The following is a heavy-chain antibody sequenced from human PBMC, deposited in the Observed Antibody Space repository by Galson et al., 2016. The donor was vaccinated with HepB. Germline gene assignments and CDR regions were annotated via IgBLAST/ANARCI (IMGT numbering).Heavy chain of an antibody. CDR3: AKDTTLGTPAD. Sequence: SLRLSCAASGFTFSTYAMGWVRQAPGKGLEWVSTISGDGYYTHYSDSARGRFTISRDSFKKTLYLQMNSLRVDDTAMYYCAKDTTLGTPADWGQGTQVTVSS. J-gene: IGHJ4*02. CDR1: GFTFSTYA. CDR2: ISGDGYYT. D-gene: IGHD6-25*01. V-gene: IGHV3-23*01.